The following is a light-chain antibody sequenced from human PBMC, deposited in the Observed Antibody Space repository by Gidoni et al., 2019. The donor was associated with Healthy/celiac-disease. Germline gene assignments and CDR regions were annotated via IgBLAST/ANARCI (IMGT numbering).Light chain of an antibody. CDR3: MQGTHWPPT. V-gene: IGKV2-30*01. CDR2: NVS. Sequence: DVVMTQSPLSLPVTLGQPASISCRSSKSLVYSDGNTYLNWFQQRPGQSPRRLIYNVSNRDSGVPDRFSGSGSGTDFTLKISRVEAEDFGVYYCMQGTHWPPTFGQGTKVEIK. J-gene: IGKJ1*01. CDR1: KSLVYSDGNTY.